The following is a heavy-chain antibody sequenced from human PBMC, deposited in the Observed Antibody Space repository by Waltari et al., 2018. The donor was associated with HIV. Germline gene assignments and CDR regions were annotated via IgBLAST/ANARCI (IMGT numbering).Heavy chain of an antibody. Sequence: ELLLVESGGGLVQPGGSLRLSCAAYGFRLADHWMTWVRQAPGRELEWVANIKQDGSEEYYVDSVNGRFTISRDNARNSLYLQMNSLTAEDTALYYCATRSYDYISRASAWFLDSWGQGTLVTVSS. CDR2: IKQDGSEE. CDR1: GFRLADHW. CDR3: ATRSYDYISRASAWFLDS. D-gene: IGHD3-10*01. J-gene: IGHJ4*02. V-gene: IGHV3-7*01.